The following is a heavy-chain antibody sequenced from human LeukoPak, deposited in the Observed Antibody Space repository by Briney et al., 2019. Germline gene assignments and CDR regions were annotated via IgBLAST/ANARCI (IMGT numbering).Heavy chain of an antibody. V-gene: IGHV1-18*01. CDR2: ISAYNGNT. CDR1: GYTFTSYG. J-gene: IGHJ3*02. CDR3: ARDSHPSITMVRGVRFTAFDI. Sequence: ASVKVSCKASGYTFTSYGISWVRQAPGQGLEWMGWISAYNGNTNYAQKLQGRVTMTTDTSTSTAYMELRSLRSDDTAVYYCARDSHPSITMVRGVRFTAFDIWGQGAMVTVSS. D-gene: IGHD3-10*01.